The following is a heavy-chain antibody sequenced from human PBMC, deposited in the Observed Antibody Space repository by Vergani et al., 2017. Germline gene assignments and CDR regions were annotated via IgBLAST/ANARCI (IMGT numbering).Heavy chain of an antibody. CDR3: AKDEVYSSGYQIFDY. CDR1: GFTFSSYG. Sequence: QVQLVESGGVLVQPGGSLRLSCAASGFTFSSYGMHWVRQAPGKGLEWVAFIRYDGSNKYYADSVKSRFTISRDNSKNTLYLQMNSLRAEDTAVYYCAKDEVYSSGYQIFDYWGQGTLVTVSS. V-gene: IGHV3-30*02. J-gene: IGHJ4*02. CDR2: IRYDGSNK. D-gene: IGHD6-19*01.